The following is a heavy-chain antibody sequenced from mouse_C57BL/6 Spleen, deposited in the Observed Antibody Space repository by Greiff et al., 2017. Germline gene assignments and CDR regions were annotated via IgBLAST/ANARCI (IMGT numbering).Heavy chain of an antibody. D-gene: IGHD2-2*01. J-gene: IGHJ1*03. CDR2: IDPETGGT. V-gene: IGHV1-15*01. CDR3: TRSGDGYERYFDV. CDR1: GYTFTDYE. Sequence: QVQLQQSGAELVRPGASVTLSCKASGYTFTDYEMHWVKQTPVHGLEWIGAIDPETGGTAYNQKFKGKAILTADKSSSTAYMELRSLTSEDSAVDYCTRSGDGYERYFDVWGTGTTVTVSS.